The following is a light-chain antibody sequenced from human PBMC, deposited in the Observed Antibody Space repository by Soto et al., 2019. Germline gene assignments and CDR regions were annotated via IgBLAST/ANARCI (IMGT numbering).Light chain of an antibody. J-gene: IGLJ1*01. V-gene: IGLV1-44*01. CDR1: GSNIGSNT. CDR3: ATWDDSLNGYV. Sequence: QSVLTQPASLSGSPGQSITISCTGSGSNIGSNTVTWYQQLPRTAPKLLIYTNNQRPSGVPDRFSGSKSGTSASLAISGLQSGDEADYYCATWDDSLNGYVFGTGTKVTVL. CDR2: TNN.